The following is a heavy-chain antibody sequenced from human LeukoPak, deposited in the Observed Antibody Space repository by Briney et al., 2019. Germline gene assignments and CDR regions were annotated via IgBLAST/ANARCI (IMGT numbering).Heavy chain of an antibody. D-gene: IGHD3-3*01. CDR1: GFTFTSYA. CDR3: AKVSGQLDV. CDR2: ISGGGSST. V-gene: IGHV3-23*01. Sequence: PGGSLRLSCAASGFTFTSYAMSWVRQAPGRGLEWVSVISGGGSSTYYADSVKGRFTISRDNSKNTLYLQMNSLRGEDTAVYYCAKVSGQLDVWGKGTTVTVSS. J-gene: IGHJ6*04.